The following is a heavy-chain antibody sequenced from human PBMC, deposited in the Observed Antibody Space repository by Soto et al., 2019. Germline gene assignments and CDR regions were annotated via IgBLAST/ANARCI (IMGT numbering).Heavy chain of an antibody. V-gene: IGHV1-69*13. CDR3: ARESSSPNYYYYGMDV. CDR1: GGTFSSYA. CDR2: IIPLLNTP. J-gene: IGHJ6*02. D-gene: IGHD6-6*01. Sequence: SVKVSCKASGGTFSSYAVSWVRQAPGQGLEWMGVIIPLLNTPKYVQKFQGRVTITADASATTAYMELSSLRSEDTAVYYWARESSSPNYYYYGMDVWGQGTTVTVSS.